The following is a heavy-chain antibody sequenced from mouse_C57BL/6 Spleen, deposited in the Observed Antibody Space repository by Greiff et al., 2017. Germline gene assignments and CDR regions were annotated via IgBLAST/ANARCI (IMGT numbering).Heavy chain of an antibody. V-gene: IGHV5-4*01. CDR3: AREGDDYDPFDY. D-gene: IGHD2-4*01. Sequence: EVKLMESGGGLVKPGGSLQLSCAASGFTFSSYAMSWVRQTPEKRLEWVATISDGGSYTYYPDNVKGRFTISRDNAKNNLYLQMSHLKSEDTAMYYCAREGDDYDPFDYWGQGTTLTVSS. CDR2: ISDGGSYT. CDR1: GFTFSSYA. J-gene: IGHJ2*01.